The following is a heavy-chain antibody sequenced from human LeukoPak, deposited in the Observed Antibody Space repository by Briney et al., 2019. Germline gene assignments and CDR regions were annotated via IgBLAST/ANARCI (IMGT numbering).Heavy chain of an antibody. V-gene: IGHV1-18*01. CDR1: GYTFTSYG. CDR2: ISAYNGNT. J-gene: IGHJ4*02. Sequence: ASVKVSCQASGYTFTSYGISWLRQAPGKGLEWMGWISAYNGNTNYVQKLQGRVTMTTDTSTSTAYMELRSLTSDDTAVYSCARVGAYCTSTSCLDYWGQGTLVTVSS. CDR3: ARVGAYCTSTSCLDY. D-gene: IGHD2-2*01.